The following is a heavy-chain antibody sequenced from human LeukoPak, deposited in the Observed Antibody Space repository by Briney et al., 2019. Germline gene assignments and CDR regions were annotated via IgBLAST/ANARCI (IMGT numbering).Heavy chain of an antibody. V-gene: IGHV3-7*01. Sequence: PGGSLRLSCAASGFTFSSYWMTWVRQAPGKGLEWVANIKEDGSEKYYVDSVKGRFTISRDNAKNSLYLQMNNLRGDDTAVYYCARDHDYDSTAYRAFPYWGQGTLVTVSS. J-gene: IGHJ4*02. CDR1: GFTFSSYW. CDR2: IKEDGSEK. CDR3: ARDHDYDSTAYRAFPY. D-gene: IGHD3-22*01.